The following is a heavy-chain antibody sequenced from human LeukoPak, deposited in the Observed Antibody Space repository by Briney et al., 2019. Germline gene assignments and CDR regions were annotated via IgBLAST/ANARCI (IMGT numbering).Heavy chain of an antibody. J-gene: IGHJ5*02. Sequence: SETLSLTCTVSGGSISSSSYYWGWIRQPPGKGLEWIGSIYYSGSTYYNPSLKSRVTISVDTSKNQFSLKLSSVTAADTAVYYCARVSFCSGGSCEVGGWFDPWGQGTLVTVSS. V-gene: IGHV4-39*07. CDR2: IYYSGST. CDR1: GGSISSSSYY. CDR3: ARVSFCSGGSCEVGGWFDP. D-gene: IGHD2-15*01.